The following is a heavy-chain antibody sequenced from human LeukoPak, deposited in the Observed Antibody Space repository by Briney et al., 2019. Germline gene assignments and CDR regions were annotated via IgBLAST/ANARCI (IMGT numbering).Heavy chain of an antibody. V-gene: IGHV4-61*01. J-gene: IGHJ4*02. Sequence: TSETLSLTCTVSGGSVSSGTYYWSWIRQPPGKELEWIGYISYIGNTNYNPSLKSRVSISVDTSKNQFSLKLGSVTAADTAVYYCAKDRYSSAWPIDYWGQGTLVTVSS. CDR1: GGSVSSGTYY. D-gene: IGHD6-19*01. CDR2: ISYIGNT. CDR3: AKDRYSSAWPIDY.